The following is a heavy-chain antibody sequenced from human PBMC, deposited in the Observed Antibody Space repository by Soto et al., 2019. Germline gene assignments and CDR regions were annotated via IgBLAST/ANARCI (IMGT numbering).Heavy chain of an antibody. J-gene: IGHJ4*02. CDR2: INPNSGAT. Sequence: QVQLVQSGAEVRKPGASVRVSCKASGYTFTGHYIHWVRQAPGQGLEWMGWINPNSGATNYAQKFQDWVSMSRDTSITAAYMELTRLRSDATVVYYCAREARHVVESDFRAAYFTYFDQWGQGTLVTVSS. CDR3: AREARHVVESDFRAAYFTYFDQ. CDR1: GYTFTGHY. D-gene: IGHD3-3*01. V-gene: IGHV1-2*04.